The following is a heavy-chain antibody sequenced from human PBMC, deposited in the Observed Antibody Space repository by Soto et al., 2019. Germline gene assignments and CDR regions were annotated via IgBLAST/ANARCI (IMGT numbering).Heavy chain of an antibody. Sequence: GGSLRLSCAASGFTFSSYIMNWVRQSPGKGLEWVSSISSSSSYIYYADSVKGRFTISRDNAKNSLYLQMNSLRAEDTAVYYCARHDYGAHAAFDIWGQGTMVTVSS. D-gene: IGHD4-17*01. CDR2: ISSSSSYI. CDR3: ARHDYGAHAAFDI. J-gene: IGHJ3*02. CDR1: GFTFSSYI. V-gene: IGHV3-21*01.